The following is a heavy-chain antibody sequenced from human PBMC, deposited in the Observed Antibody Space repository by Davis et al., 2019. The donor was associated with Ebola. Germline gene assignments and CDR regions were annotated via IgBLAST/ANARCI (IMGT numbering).Heavy chain of an antibody. V-gene: IGHV4-59*08. J-gene: IGHJ4*02. CDR2: IYYSGST. Sequence: MPSETLSLTCAVYGGSFSGYYWGWIRQPPGKGLEWIGYIYYSGSTNYNPSLKSRVTISVDTSKNQFSLKLSSVTAADTAVYYCARVYYYDSSFDYWGQGTLVTVSS. D-gene: IGHD3-22*01. CDR1: GGSFSGYY. CDR3: ARVYYYDSSFDY.